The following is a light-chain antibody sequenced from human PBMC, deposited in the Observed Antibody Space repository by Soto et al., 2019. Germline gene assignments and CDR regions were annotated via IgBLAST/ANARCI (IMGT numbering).Light chain of an antibody. CDR3: AVWDDSLSGVV. Sequence: QSVLTQPPSASGTPGQTVTISSSGGTSNIGTNYVSWYQHLPGTAPKLLIYGNNQRPSGVPDRFSGSKSGTSASQAISGLRSDDEADYYCAVWDDSLSGVVFGGGTKLTVL. J-gene: IGLJ3*02. CDR2: GNN. CDR1: TSNIGTNY. V-gene: IGLV1-47*01.